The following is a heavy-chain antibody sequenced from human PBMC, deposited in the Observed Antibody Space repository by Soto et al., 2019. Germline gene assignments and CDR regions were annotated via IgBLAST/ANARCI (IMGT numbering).Heavy chain of an antibody. CDR2: VYYTGST. CDR3: VRTAREGAVAPHWFDR. Sequence: SETLSLTCTVSGASIRSTDYYWSWIRQVPGKGLEWVGYVYYTGSTYYNPSLMSRLTISVDTSKNQFSLKLTSVTAADTAVYYCVRTAREGAVAPHWFDRWGQGTQVTVSS. V-gene: IGHV4-30-4*01. D-gene: IGHD2-21*02. CDR1: GASIRSTDYY. J-gene: IGHJ5*02.